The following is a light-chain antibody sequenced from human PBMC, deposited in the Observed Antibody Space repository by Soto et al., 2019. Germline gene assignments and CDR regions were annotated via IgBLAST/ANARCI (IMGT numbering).Light chain of an antibody. CDR2: EVN. CDR1: SSDVGGFNY. Sequence: QSALTQPPSASGSPGQSVTISCSGTSSDVGGFNYVSWYQQHPGRAPKVLIYEVNKRPSGVPDRFSGSKSVSTASLTVYGIQAEDESEYYCSSYAVTNIFVFGTGTKLTVL. CDR3: SSYAVTNIFV. J-gene: IGLJ1*01. V-gene: IGLV2-8*01.